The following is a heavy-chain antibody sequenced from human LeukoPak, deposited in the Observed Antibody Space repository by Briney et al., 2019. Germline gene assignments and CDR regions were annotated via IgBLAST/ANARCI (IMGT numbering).Heavy chain of an antibody. D-gene: IGHD6-19*01. CDR1: GYTLSELS. Sequence: ASVKVSCKVSGYTLSELSMHWVRQTPGKGREWMGGFDPEDGETIYAQKFQGRVTMTEDTSTDTAYMELSSLRSEDTAVYYCATVDEDSSGWFDYWGQGTLVTVSS. CDR3: ATVDEDSSGWFDY. V-gene: IGHV1-24*01. J-gene: IGHJ4*02. CDR2: FDPEDGET.